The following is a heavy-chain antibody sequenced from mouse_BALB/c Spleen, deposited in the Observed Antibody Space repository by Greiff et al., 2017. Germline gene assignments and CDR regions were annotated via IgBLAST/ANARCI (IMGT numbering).Heavy chain of an antibody. D-gene: IGHD2-2*01. V-gene: IGHV1-80*01. CDR1: GYAFSSYW. Sequence: VQLHQSGAELVRPGSSVKISCKASGYAFSSYWMNWVKQRPGQGLEWIGQIYPGDGDTKYNGKFKGKATLTADKSSSTAYMQLSSLTSEDSAVYFCARGGYDGYFDYWGQGTTLTVSS. CDR2: IYPGDGDT. CDR3: ARGGYDGYFDY. J-gene: IGHJ2*01.